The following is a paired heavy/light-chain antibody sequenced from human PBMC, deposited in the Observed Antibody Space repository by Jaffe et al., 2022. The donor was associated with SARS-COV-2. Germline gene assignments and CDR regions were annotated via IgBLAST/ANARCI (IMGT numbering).Heavy chain of an antibody. J-gene: IGHJ6*03. Sequence: QVQLVESGGGVVQPGRSLRLSCVASGFIFSDYAMYWVRQAPGKGLEWVAVISYDGSSKYHADSVKGRFTISRDNSKNTLYLEMNSLRAEDTAVYYCARRQKMFRGVTTPYMDVWGKGTTVTVSS. V-gene: IGHV3-30*04. D-gene: IGHD3-10*01. CDR3: ARRQKMFRGVTTPYMDV. CDR1: GFIFSDYA. CDR2: ISYDGSSK.
Light chain of an antibody. Sequence: QSVLTQPPSVSAAPGQKVTISCSGSSSNIENNYVSWYHQLPGTAPKLLIYDDNKRPSGIPDRFSGSKSGTSATLGITGLQTGDEAHYHCGTWDSSLSAVVFGGGTKLTVL. CDR3: GTWDSSLSAVV. CDR2: DDN. CDR1: SSNIENNY. V-gene: IGLV1-51*01. J-gene: IGLJ2*01.